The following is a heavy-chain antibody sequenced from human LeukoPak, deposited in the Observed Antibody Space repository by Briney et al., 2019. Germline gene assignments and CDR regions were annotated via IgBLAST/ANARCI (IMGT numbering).Heavy chain of an antibody. V-gene: IGHV4-39*01. CDR2: IYYSGST. J-gene: IGHJ5*02. D-gene: IGHD6-19*01. CDR1: GGSISSSSYY. CDR3: ARGYASSGWYPYVP. Sequence: PSETLSLTCTVSGGSISSSSYYWGWIRQPPGKGLEWIGSIYYSGSTYYNPSLKSRVTISVDTSKNQFSLKLSSVTAADTAVYYCARGYASSGWYPYVPWGQGTLVTVSS.